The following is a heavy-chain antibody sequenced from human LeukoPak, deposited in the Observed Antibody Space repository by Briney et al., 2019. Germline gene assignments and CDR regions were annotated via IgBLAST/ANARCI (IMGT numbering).Heavy chain of an antibody. CDR1: GGTLSSYG. V-gene: IGHV1-69*01. J-gene: IGHJ4*02. CDR3: ARGYCSGGSCYREEYYFDY. Sequence: SVKVSCKASGGTLSSYGITWVRQAPGQGLEWMGGVIPILATSNYAEKFQGRATITADESTSTAYMELSSLRSEDTAVYYCARGYCSGGSCYREEYYFDYWGQGTLVTVSS. CDR2: VIPILATS. D-gene: IGHD2-15*01.